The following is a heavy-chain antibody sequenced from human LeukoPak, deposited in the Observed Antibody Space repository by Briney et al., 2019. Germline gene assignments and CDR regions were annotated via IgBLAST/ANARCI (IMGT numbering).Heavy chain of an antibody. CDR3: ARAFENTTVVTFYFDY. J-gene: IGHJ4*02. CDR1: GFTFSNYA. D-gene: IGHD3-22*01. CDR2: ISNDGSVE. Sequence: GGSLRLSCAASGFTFSNYANHWVRQAPGKGLEWVAVISNDGSVEYHADSVEGRVTISRDNSKNTVSLQMSSLRAEDTAIYYCARAFENTTVVTFYFDYWGQGALVTVSS. V-gene: IGHV3-30*04.